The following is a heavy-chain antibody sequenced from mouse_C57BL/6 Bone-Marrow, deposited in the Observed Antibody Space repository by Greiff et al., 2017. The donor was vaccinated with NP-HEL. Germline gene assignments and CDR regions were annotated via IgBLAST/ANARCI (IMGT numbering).Heavy chain of an antibody. CDR2: IYPGSGST. D-gene: IGHD1-1*01. CDR3: ARDYYGSNYWYFDV. V-gene: IGHV1-55*01. CDR1: GYTFTSYW. Sequence: QVQLQQSGAELVKPGASVKMSCKASGYTFTSYWITWVKQRPGQGLEWIGDIYPGSGSTNYNEKFKSKATLTVDTSSSTAYMQLSSLTSEDSAVYYFARDYYGSNYWYFDVWGTGTTVTVSS. J-gene: IGHJ1*03.